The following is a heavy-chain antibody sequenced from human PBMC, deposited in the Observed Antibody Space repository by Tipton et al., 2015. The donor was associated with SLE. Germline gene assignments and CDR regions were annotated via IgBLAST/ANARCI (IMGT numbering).Heavy chain of an antibody. D-gene: IGHD2-15*01. CDR2: INWNGGST. V-gene: IGHV3-20*04. CDR1: GFTFDDYG. Sequence: SLRLSCAASGFTFDDYGMSWVRQAPGKGLEWVSGINWNGGSTGYADSVKGRFTISRDNAKNSLYLQMNSLRAEDTAVYYCAKEEGAATQVDYWGQGTLVTVSS. CDR3: AKEEGAATQVDY. J-gene: IGHJ4*02.